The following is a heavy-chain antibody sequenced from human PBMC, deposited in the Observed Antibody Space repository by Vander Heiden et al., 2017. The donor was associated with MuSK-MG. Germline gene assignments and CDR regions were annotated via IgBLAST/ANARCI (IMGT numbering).Heavy chain of an antibody. Sequence: QVQLVQSGAEVKKPGASVKVSCKASGYTFSSSDIKWVRQAAGQGLEWMGWMSPKSGNTGYAQKFQGRVSITTNTSISTVYLELSNLRSEDTAVYYCARGPYYYDSSGYYSEFDYWGQGTLVTVSS. CDR1: GYTFSSSD. V-gene: IGHV1-8*03. J-gene: IGHJ4*02. CDR2: MSPKSGNT. CDR3: ARGPYYYDSSGYYSEFDY. D-gene: IGHD3-22*01.